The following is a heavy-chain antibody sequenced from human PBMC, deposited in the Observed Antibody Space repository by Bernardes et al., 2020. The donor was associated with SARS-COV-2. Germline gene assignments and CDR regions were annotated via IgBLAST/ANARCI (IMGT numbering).Heavy chain of an antibody. Sequence: GGSLRLSCAASGFTFNNFAMSWVRQVRGRGLEWVSGINAVGDTYYADSVKGRFTISTDSSKQMLFLQMNSLRAEDTAIYYCAKDYMEEGATQLFDYWGQGTLVTVSS. V-gene: IGHV3-23*01. D-gene: IGHD1-26*01. J-gene: IGHJ4*02. CDR1: GFTFNNFA. CDR2: INAVGDT. CDR3: AKDYMEEGATQLFDY.